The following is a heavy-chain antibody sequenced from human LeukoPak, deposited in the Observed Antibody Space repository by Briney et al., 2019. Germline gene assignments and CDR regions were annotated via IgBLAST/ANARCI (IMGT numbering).Heavy chain of an antibody. CDR3: AKDIWVRGDDAFDI. V-gene: IGHV3-48*03. Sequence: GGSLRLSCAASGFIFSSYEMNWVRQAPGKGLEGVSYISSSGSTIYYADSVKGRFTISRDNSKNSLYLQMNSLRTEDTALYYCAKDIWVRGDDAFDIWGQGTMVTVSS. CDR1: GFIFSSYE. CDR2: ISSSGSTI. J-gene: IGHJ3*02. D-gene: IGHD3-10*01.